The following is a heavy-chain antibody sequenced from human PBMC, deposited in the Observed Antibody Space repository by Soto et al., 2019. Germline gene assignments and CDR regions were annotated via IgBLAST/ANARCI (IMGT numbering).Heavy chain of an antibody. CDR3: AREVQVHTPAFVY. Sequence: QGQLVQSGAEMKKPGSSVKVSCQSSGGTFNTYAMNWVRQATGQGPEWMGDISPMFGAANYAPKFQGRVTTTADESTGTSYMQLRSLTSEDTALYFCAREVQVHTPAFVYWGQGTLVTVSS. V-gene: IGHV1-69*19. CDR1: GGTFNTYA. D-gene: IGHD3-10*01. J-gene: IGHJ4*02. CDR2: ISPMFGAA.